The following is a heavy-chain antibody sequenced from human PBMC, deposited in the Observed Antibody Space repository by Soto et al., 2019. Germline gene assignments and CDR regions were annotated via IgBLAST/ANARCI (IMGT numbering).Heavy chain of an antibody. D-gene: IGHD2-2*02. Sequence: SETLSLTCAVYGGSFSGYYWSCIRQPPWKGLEWIGEINHSGSTNYNPSLKSRVTISVDTSKNQFSLKLSSVTAADTAVYYCAMRGYCSSTSCYTGWFDPWGQGTLVTVSS. CDR2: INHSGST. V-gene: IGHV4-34*01. J-gene: IGHJ5*02. CDR3: AMRGYCSSTSCYTGWFDP. CDR1: GGSFSGYY.